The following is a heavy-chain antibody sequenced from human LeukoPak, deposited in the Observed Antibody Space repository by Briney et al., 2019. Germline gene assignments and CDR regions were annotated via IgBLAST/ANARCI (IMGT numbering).Heavy chain of an antibody. CDR1: DGSVSSVGYY. CDR3: ARRDQAIDY. V-gene: IGHV4-39*01. Sequence: SETLSLTCTVSDGSVSSVGYYWGWIRQPPGKGLKWIGSIYYSGTTYYNPSLASRVTIFVDTPKNQFSLRLSSVTAADTAVYYCARRDQAIDYWGQGTLVTVSS. J-gene: IGHJ4*02. CDR2: IYYSGTT. D-gene: IGHD5-24*01.